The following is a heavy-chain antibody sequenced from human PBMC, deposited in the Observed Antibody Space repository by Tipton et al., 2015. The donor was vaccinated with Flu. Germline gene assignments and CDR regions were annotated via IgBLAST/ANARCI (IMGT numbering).Heavy chain of an antibody. D-gene: IGHD2-8*01. V-gene: IGHV4-34*01. CDR1: GGSFSGYY. J-gene: IGHJ6*03. CDR3: ARALVYARNLYYYYYMDV. Sequence: TLSLTCAVYGGSFSGYYWSWIRQPPGKGLEWIGEINHSGSTNYNPSLKSRVTISVDTSKNQFSLKLSSVTAADTAVYYCARALVYARNLYYYYYMDVWGKGTTVTVSS. CDR2: INHSGST.